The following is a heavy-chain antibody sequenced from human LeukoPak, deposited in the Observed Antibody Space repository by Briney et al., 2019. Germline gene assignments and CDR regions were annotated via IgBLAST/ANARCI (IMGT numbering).Heavy chain of an antibody. CDR2: IHHSGAT. CDR1: GYSMSNGFY. CDR3: AREYAYVWIF. J-gene: IGHJ4*02. D-gene: IGHD3-16*01. V-gene: IGHV4-38-2*01. Sequence: SETLPLTCAVSGYSMSNGFYWGWIRQPPGKGLEYIGSIHHSGATYYNPSLKSRLTISVDTSKNQFSLKLSSVTAADTSMYYCAREYAYVWIFWGQGTLVTVSS.